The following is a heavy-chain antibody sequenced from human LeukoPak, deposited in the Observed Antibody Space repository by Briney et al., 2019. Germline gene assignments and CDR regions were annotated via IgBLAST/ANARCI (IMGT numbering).Heavy chain of an antibody. V-gene: IGHV3-23*01. J-gene: IGHJ6*03. CDR3: AKDQHSTSLSYMDV. CDR1: GFTFSNYA. Sequence: PGGSLRLSCAASGFTFSNYAMNWVRQAPGKGLEWVSDISGSGAVTYYGDSVKGRVTTSRDNSKNTLYLQMTSLRAEDTAVYFRAKDQHSTSLSYMDVWGDGTTVTVSS. CDR2: ISGSGAVT. D-gene: IGHD6-6*01.